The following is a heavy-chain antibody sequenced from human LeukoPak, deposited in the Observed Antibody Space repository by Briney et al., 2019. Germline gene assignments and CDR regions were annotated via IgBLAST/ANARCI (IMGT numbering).Heavy chain of an antibody. CDR3: ARGPYYCYGMDV. CDR2: ISSSSSYI. CDR1: GFTFSSYS. V-gene: IGHV3-21*01. J-gene: IGHJ6*02. Sequence: NAGGSLRLSCAASGFTFSSYSMNWVRQAPGKGLEWVSSISSSSSYIYYADSVKGRFTISRDNAKNSLYLQMNSLRAEDTAVYYCARGPYYCYGMDVWGQGTTVTVSS.